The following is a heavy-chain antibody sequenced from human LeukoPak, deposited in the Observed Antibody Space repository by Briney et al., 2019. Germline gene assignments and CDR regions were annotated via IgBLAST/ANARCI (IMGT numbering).Heavy chain of an antibody. V-gene: IGHV3-74*01. CDR2: INSDGSST. D-gene: IGHD2-2*01. CDR3: AKDAPVNIVVVPAANS. CDR1: GFTITSYW. Sequence: GGSLRLSCAASGFTITSYWIHWVRQAPGMGLVWVSRINSDGSSTSYADSVKGRFTISRDNAKNTLYLQMNSLRAEDTAVYYCAKDAPVNIVVVPAANSWGQGTLVTVSS. J-gene: IGHJ4*02.